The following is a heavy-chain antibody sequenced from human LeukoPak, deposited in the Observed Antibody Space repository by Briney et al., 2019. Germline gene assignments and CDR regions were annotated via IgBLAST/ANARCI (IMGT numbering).Heavy chain of an antibody. CDR2: ISYDGSNK. J-gene: IGHJ4*02. V-gene: IGHV3-30-3*01. CDR1: GGTFSSYA. CDR3: ARDDCSSTSCYVLYN. D-gene: IGHD2-2*01. Sequence: SCKASGGTFSSYAMHWVRQAPGKGLEWVAVISYDGSNKYYADSVKGRFTISRDNSKNTLYLQMNSLRAEDTAVYYCARDDCSSTSCYVLYNWGQGTLVTVSS.